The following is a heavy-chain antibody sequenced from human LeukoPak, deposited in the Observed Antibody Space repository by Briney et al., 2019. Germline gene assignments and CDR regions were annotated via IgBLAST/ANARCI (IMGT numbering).Heavy chain of an antibody. D-gene: IGHD2-21*02. CDR2: ISGGGDIT. CDR3: VREDTPATANY. Sequence: GGSLRLSCAASGFNFANHAISWVRQTAGKGLEWVSAISGGGDITYYADSVKGRFTISRDNSKDTLFLQMHSLGPGDTAVYYCVREDTPATANYWGQGTLVTISS. J-gene: IGHJ4*02. V-gene: IGHV3-23*01. CDR1: GFNFANHA.